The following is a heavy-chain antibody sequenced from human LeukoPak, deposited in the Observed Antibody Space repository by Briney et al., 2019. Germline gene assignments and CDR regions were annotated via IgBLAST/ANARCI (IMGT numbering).Heavy chain of an antibody. V-gene: IGHV1-69*05. CDR2: IIPIFGTA. CDR1: GGTFSSYA. J-gene: IGHJ3*02. Sequence: ASVKVSCKASGGTFSSYAISWVRQAPGQGLEWMGGIIPIFGTANYAQKFQGRVTITTDESTSTAYMELSSLRSEDTAVYYCARASGYYDAFDIWGQGTMVTVSS. CDR3: ARASGYYDAFDI. D-gene: IGHD3-22*01.